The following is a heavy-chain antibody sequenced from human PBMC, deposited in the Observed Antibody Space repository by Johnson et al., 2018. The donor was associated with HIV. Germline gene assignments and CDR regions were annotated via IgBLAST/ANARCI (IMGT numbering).Heavy chain of an antibody. CDR1: AFTFSRYA. D-gene: IGHD3-22*01. Sequence: AFTFSRYAMHWVRQAPGKGLEWVAFISNDGSNKYYADSVKGRFTISRDNSKNTMYLQMNSLRAEDTAVYYCAREDSSGYFDGFDVWGQGTMVTVSS. CDR3: AREDSSGYFDGFDV. V-gene: IGHV3-30-3*01. J-gene: IGHJ3*01. CDR2: ISNDGSNK.